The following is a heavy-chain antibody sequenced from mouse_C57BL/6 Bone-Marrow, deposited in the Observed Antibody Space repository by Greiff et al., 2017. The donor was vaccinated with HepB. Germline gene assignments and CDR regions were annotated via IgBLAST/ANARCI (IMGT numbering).Heavy chain of an antibody. D-gene: IGHD1-1*01. J-gene: IGHJ3*01. Sequence: EVKLLESGAELVRPGSSVKMSCKTSGYTFTSYGINWVKQRPGQGLEWIGYIYIGNGYTEYNEKFKGKATLTSDTSSSTAYMQLSSLTSEDSAIYFCAREDYYGSSLAWFAYWGQGTLVTVSA. CDR3: AREDYYGSSLAWFAY. V-gene: IGHV1-58*01. CDR2: IYIGNGYT. CDR1: GYTFTSYG.